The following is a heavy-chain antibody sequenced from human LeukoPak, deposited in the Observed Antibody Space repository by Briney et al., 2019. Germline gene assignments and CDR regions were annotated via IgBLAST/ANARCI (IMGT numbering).Heavy chain of an antibody. CDR3: ARDFNGGNSWAPSAFDI. J-gene: IGHJ3*02. V-gene: IGHV3-21*01. D-gene: IGHD4-23*01. CDR2: ISSSSSYI. Sequence: GGSLRLSCAASGFTFSSYSMNWVRQAPGKGLEWVSSISSSSSYIYYADSVKGRFTISRDNAKNSLYLQMNSLRAEDTAVYYCARDFNGGNSWAPSAFDIWGQGTMVTVSS. CDR1: GFTFSSYS.